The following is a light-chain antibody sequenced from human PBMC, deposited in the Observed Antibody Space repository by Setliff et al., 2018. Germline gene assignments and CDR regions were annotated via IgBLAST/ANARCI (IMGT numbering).Light chain of an antibody. CDR2: DVY. CDR3: CSYVGSHTLRV. J-gene: IGLJ1*01. V-gene: IGLV2-11*01. CDR1: SSDVGGSNY. Sequence: QSALAQPRSVSGSPGQSVSISCTGTSSDVGGSNYVSWYQQHPGRAPKLMIYDVYRRPSGVSDRFSGSKSGNTASLTISGLQAEDEADYYCCSYVGSHTLRVFGTGTKVTVL.